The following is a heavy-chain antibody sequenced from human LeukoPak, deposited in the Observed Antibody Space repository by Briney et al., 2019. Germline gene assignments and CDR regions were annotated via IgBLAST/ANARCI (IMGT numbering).Heavy chain of an antibody. CDR1: GFTFSTYA. V-gene: IGHV3-23*01. CDR2: IGGSGDTT. D-gene: IGHD6-25*01. J-gene: IGHJ4*02. CDR3: AKDLSFVLRGSPFYFDS. Sequence: PEGSLRLSCAASGFTFSTYAMTWVRQAPGRGLEWVAAIGGSGDTTYYADSVRGRFTISRDNSKNTLYLQMNSLRAEDTAVYYCAKDLSFVLRGSPFYFDSCGPGALVTVS.